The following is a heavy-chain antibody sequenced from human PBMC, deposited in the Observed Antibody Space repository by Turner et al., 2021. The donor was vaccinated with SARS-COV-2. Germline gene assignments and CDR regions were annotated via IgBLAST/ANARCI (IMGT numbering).Heavy chain of an antibody. Sequence: EVQLLESGGGLVQPGGSLRFSRAAAGITFIAYGFNWVRQAPGKGLEWVSTIDGSGERTYYTDSVKGRFTISRDNSNNTVYLQMNSLRAEDTAVYYCATSGGARNFYWYFDIWGRGTLVTVSS. J-gene: IGHJ2*01. CDR1: GITFIAYG. CDR2: IDGSGERT. D-gene: IGHD1-7*01. V-gene: IGHV3-23*01. CDR3: ATSGGARNFYWYFDI.